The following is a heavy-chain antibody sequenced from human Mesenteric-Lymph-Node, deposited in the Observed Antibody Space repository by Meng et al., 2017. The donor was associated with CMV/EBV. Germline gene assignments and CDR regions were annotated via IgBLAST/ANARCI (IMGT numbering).Heavy chain of an antibody. V-gene: IGHV3-15*07. CDR3: TTDPLLNDYSGSGSFDY. CDR2: IQSITDGGST. CDR1: GFIFSTAR. Sequence: GGSLRLSCPASGFIFSTARMNWVGQAPGKGLEWVGRIQSITDGGSTDYAAPVKGRFSSSRDDSKKTLYMQMNSKTTEDTAVYYCTTDPLLNDYSGSGSFDYWGQGTLVTVSS. D-gene: IGHD3-10*01. J-gene: IGHJ4*02.